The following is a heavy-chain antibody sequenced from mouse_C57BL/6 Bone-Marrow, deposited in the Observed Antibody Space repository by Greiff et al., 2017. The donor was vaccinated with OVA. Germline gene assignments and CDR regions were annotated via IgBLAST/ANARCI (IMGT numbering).Heavy chain of an antibody. J-gene: IGHJ2*01. Sequence: EVKLMESGGGLVQPGGSMKLSCAASGFTFSDAWMDWVRQSPEKGLEWVAEIRNKANNHATYYAESVKGRFTISRDDSKSSVYLQMNSLRAEDTGIYYCTRTGLDYPGYWGQGTTLTVSS. CDR2: IRNKANNHAT. D-gene: IGHD5-5*01. V-gene: IGHV6-6*01. CDR1: GFTFSDAW. CDR3: TRTGLDYPGY.